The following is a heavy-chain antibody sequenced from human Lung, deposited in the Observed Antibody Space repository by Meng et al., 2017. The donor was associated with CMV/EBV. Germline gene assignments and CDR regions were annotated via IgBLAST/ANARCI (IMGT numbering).Heavy chain of an antibody. CDR1: EFTFSNYA. Sequence: GGSXRLXCAASEFTFSNYAMSWVRQAPGRGLEWVSAITASGSSTYYTDSVKGRFTVSRDNSKNTLYLQMNNLRAEDTAVFYCAKAFSASWYREYYDYWGQGXLVTVSS. J-gene: IGHJ4*02. V-gene: IGHV3-23*01. D-gene: IGHD6-13*01. CDR2: ITASGSST. CDR3: AKAFSASWYREYYDY.